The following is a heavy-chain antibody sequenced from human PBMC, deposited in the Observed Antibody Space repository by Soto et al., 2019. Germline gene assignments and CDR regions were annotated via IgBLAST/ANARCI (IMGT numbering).Heavy chain of an antibody. CDR2: IIPIFGTA. CDR3: ARGYCSGGSCYTYYYYYGMDV. Sequence: GASVKVSCKASGGTFSSDAISWVRQAPGQGLEWMGGIIPIFGTADYAQKFQGRVTITADESTSTAYMELSSLRSEDTAVYYCARGYCSGGSCYTYYYYYGMDVWGQGTTVTVSS. CDR1: GGTFSSDA. V-gene: IGHV1-69*13. D-gene: IGHD2-15*01. J-gene: IGHJ6*02.